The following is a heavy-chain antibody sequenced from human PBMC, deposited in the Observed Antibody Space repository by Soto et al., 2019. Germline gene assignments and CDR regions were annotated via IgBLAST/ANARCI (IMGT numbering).Heavy chain of an antibody. D-gene: IGHD6-13*01. CDR3: AKLIDAAGTGF. J-gene: IGHJ4*02. Sequence: GGSLRLSCAASGFTFSTYGMTWVRQAPGKGLAWVSSISGSGGATYYADSVKGRFTISRDNSKNTLYLQMNSLRAEDTAVYYCAKLIDAAGTGFWGQGTLVTVSS. CDR1: GFTFSTYG. CDR2: ISGSGGAT. V-gene: IGHV3-23*01.